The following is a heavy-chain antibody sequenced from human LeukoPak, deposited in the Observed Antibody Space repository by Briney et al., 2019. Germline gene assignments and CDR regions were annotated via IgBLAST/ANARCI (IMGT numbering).Heavy chain of an antibody. CDR3: ARDLREYSSSWIGMDV. CDR2: INPNSGGT. Sequence: ASVKVSCKASGYTFTGYYMHWVRQAPGQGLEWMGWINPNSGGTNYAQKFQGWVTMTRDTSISTAYMELSRLRSDDTAVHYCARDLREYSSSWIGMDVWGQGTTVTVSS. J-gene: IGHJ6*02. D-gene: IGHD6-6*01. V-gene: IGHV1-2*04. CDR1: GYTFTGYY.